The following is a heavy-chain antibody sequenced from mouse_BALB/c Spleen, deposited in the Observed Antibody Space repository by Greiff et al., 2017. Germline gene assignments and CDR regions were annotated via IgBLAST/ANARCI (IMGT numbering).Heavy chain of an antibody. CDR3: ARDIYGNWAWFAY. Sequence: EVMLVESGGGLVKPGGSLKLSCAASGFTFSDYYMYWVRQTPEKRLEWVATISDGGSYTYYPDSVKGRFTISRDNAKNNLYLQMSSLKSEDTAMYYCARDIYGNWAWFAYWGQGTLVTVSA. V-gene: IGHV5-4*02. CDR2: ISDGGSYT. D-gene: IGHD2-1*01. CDR1: GFTFSDYY. J-gene: IGHJ3*01.